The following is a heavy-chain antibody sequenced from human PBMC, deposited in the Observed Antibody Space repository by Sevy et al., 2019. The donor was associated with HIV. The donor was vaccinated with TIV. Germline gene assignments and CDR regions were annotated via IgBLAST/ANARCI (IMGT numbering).Heavy chain of an antibody. J-gene: IGHJ3*02. D-gene: IGHD3-22*01. CDR3: AKDPAIVVGDAFDI. Sequence: GGSLRLSCEASGFTFSNYAMSWVHQAPGKGLEWVSAIGGRDTGTYYADSVKGRFTISRDNSRNTLFLQMNSLRAEDTAVYYCAKDPAIVVGDAFDIWGQGTVVTVSS. CDR1: GFTFSNYA. CDR2: IGGRDTGT. V-gene: IGHV3-23*01.